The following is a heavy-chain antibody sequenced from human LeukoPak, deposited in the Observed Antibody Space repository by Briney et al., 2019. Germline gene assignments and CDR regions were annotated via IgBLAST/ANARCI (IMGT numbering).Heavy chain of an antibody. CDR1: GFTFSSYS. J-gene: IGHJ3*02. CDR3: ASLLRFRRTDAFDI. D-gene: IGHD5-12*01. CDR2: ISSSSSTI. V-gene: IGHV3-48*01. Sequence: GGSLRLSCAASGFTFSSYSMNWVRQAPGKGLEWVSYISSSSSTIYYADSVEGRFTISRDNAKNSLYLQMNSLGAEDTAVYYCASLLRFRRTDAFDIWGQGTMVTVSS.